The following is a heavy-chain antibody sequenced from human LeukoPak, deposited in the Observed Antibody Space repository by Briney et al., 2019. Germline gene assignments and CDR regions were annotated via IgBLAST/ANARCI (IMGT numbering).Heavy chain of an antibody. CDR1: GYSISSGSY. J-gene: IGHJ4*02. Sequence: SETLSLTCSVSGYSISSGSYWGWIRQPPGKGLEWIGTIYHSGSTSYNPSLKSRVTISVDTSKNQFSLKLSSVTAADTAVYYCARHGQRWLQSDWGQGTLVTVSS. V-gene: IGHV4-38-2*02. CDR3: ARHGQRWLQSD. D-gene: IGHD5-24*01. CDR2: IYHSGST.